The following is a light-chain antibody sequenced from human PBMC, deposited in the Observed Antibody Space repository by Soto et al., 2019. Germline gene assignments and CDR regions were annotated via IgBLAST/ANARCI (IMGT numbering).Light chain of an antibody. J-gene: IGKJ1*01. Sequence: EIVMTQSPGTLSVSPGERATLSCRASQSVRSSLAWYQHKPGQAPRLFIYDASTRATGIPARFSGSGSGTEFTLTISSLQSEDFAVYYCQQYNSWPETFGQGTKVDIK. V-gene: IGKV3-15*01. CDR3: QQYNSWPET. CDR2: DAS. CDR1: QSVRSS.